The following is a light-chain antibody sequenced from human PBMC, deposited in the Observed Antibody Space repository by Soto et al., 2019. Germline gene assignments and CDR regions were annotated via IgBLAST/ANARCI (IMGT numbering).Light chain of an antibody. CDR2: EVS. CDR1: SSDVGGYNY. J-gene: IGLJ3*02. V-gene: IGLV2-8*01. CDR3: SSYSLYAGSRGWV. Sequence: QSALTQSPSASGSPGQSVTISCTGNSSDVGGYNYVSWYQQHPGKAPKLMIYEVSKRPSGVPDRFSGSKSGNAASLTVSGLQAEDEADYYFSSYSLYAGSRGWVFGGGTKLTVL.